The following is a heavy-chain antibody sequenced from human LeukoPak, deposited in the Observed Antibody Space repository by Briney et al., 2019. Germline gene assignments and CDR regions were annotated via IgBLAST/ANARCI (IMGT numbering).Heavy chain of an antibody. V-gene: IGHV1-69*05. J-gene: IGHJ6*03. CDR1: GGTFSSYA. CDR2: IIPIFGTA. CDR3: ARDRRGTISGVVTERPYYYYYYYMDV. D-gene: IGHD3-3*01. Sequence: SVKVSCKASGGTFSSYAISWVRQAPGQGLEWMGRIIPIFGTANYAQKFQGRVTITTDESTSTAYMELSSLRSEDTAVYYCARDRRGTISGVVTERPYYYYYYYMDVWGKGTTVTVSS.